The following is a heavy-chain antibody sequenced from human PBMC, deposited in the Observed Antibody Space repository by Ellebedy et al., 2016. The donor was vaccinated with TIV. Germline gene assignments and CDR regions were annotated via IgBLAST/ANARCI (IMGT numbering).Heavy chain of an antibody. CDR2: IDPSDSYI. D-gene: IGHD5-18*01. Sequence: GESLKISCTGSGYSFTTYWLSWVRQMPGKGLEWMGRIDPSDSYIKYSPSFQGHVTISVDKSISTAYLQWISLKASDTAMYYCARHMNTAMTNDHWGQGTLVTVSS. V-gene: IGHV5-10-1*01. CDR1: GYSFTTYW. J-gene: IGHJ4*02. CDR3: ARHMNTAMTNDH.